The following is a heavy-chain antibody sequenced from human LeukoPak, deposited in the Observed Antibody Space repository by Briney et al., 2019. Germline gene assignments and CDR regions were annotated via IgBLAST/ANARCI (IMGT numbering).Heavy chain of an antibody. V-gene: IGHV1-46*01. J-gene: IGHJ6*02. CDR3: ARAEPYYDFWSGYYGSGYYYGLDV. CDR1: GYTFTSYH. Sequence: ASVKVSCKASGYTFTSYHMHWVRQAPGQGLEWMGIINPSGGSTSYAQKFQGRVTMTRDTYTSTVYMELSSLRSEDTAVYYCARAEPYYDFWSGYYGSGYYYGLDVWGQGTTVTVSS. CDR2: INPSGGST. D-gene: IGHD3-3*01.